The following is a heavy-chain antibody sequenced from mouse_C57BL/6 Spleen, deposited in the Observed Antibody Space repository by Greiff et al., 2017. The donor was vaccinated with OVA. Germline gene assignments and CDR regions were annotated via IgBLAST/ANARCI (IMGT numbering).Heavy chain of an antibody. CDR2: IDPSDSET. CDR1: GYTFTSYW. Sequence: VQLQQPGAELVRPGSSVKLSCKASGYTFTSYWMHWVKQRPIQGLEWIGNIDPSDSETHYNQQFKDKATLTVDKSPSTAYMQLSSMTSEDSAVYYCAQTAQATFDYWGQGTTLTVSS. CDR3: AQTAQATFDY. V-gene: IGHV1-52*01. J-gene: IGHJ2*01. D-gene: IGHD3-2*02.